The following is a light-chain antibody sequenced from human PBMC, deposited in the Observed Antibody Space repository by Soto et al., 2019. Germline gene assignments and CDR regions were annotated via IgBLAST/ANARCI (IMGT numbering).Light chain of an antibody. CDR1: PSVTNF. Sequence: EIVLTQSPATLSLSPGERATLSCRASPSVTNFLAWYQQKPGQAPRLLIYAASTRATGVPARFSASGSGTDFTLTISDVQPEDFALYYCHQRQSWPRTFGQGTKVDI. CDR3: HQRQSWPRT. J-gene: IGKJ1*01. V-gene: IGKV3-11*01. CDR2: AAS.